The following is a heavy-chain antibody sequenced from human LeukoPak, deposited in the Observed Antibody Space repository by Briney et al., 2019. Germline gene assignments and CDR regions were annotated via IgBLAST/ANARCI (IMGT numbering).Heavy chain of an antibody. Sequence: GGSLRLSCADSRFTFSNYWMSWVRQAPGKGLEWVANINQDGSEKYYVDSVKGRFTISRDNAKNSLYLQMNSLRAEDTAVYYCAKDRCSNGVGCYYYYMDVWGKGTTVTISS. D-gene: IGHD2-8*01. V-gene: IGHV3-7*01. CDR3: AKDRCSNGVGCYYYYMDV. J-gene: IGHJ6*03. CDR1: RFTFSNYW. CDR2: INQDGSEK.